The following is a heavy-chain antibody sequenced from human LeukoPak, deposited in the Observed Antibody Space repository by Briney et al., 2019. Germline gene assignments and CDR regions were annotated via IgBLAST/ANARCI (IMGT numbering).Heavy chain of an antibody. CDR3: ARSLPGGRFDF. V-gene: IGHV4-59*01. CDR1: GGSITSYY. Sequence: SSETLSLTCTVSGGSITSYYWSWIRQPPGKGLEWIGYIYYSGNTNYNPSLKSRFTISVDTSKNQFSLQLSSVTAADTAVYYCARSLPGGRFDFWGQGTLVTVSS. CDR2: IYYSGNT. J-gene: IGHJ4*02. D-gene: IGHD2-15*01.